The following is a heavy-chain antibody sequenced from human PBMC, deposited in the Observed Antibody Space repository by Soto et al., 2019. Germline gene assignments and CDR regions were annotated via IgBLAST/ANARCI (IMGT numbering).Heavy chain of an antibody. Sequence: SETLSLTCTVSGGSFMSGSYSWSWIRKSAGKGLEWIGRIYATGTTDYNPSLKSRVMMSVDTSKKQFSLKLRSVTAADTAVYYCVRDGTKTLRDWFDPWGQGISVNVSS. CDR3: VRDGTKTLRDWFDP. CDR2: IYATGTT. J-gene: IGHJ5*02. CDR1: GGSFMSGSYS. D-gene: IGHD1-1*01. V-gene: IGHV4-61*02.